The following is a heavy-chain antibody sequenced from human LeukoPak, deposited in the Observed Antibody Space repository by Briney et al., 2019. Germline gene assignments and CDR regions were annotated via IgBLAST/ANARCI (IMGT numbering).Heavy chain of an antibody. Sequence: GGSLRLSCAASGFTFSNYAMNWVRQAPGKGLEWVSVISGSGGSDPIYYADSVKGRFTISRDNSKNTLYLQMNSLRAEDTAVYYCAKGGVATMRDGYNYYYYYMEVWGRGTTVTVSS. J-gene: IGHJ6*03. V-gene: IGHV3-23*01. CDR2: ISGSGGSDPI. CDR3: AKGGVATMRDGYNYYYYYMEV. CDR1: GFTFSNYA. D-gene: IGHD5-24*01.